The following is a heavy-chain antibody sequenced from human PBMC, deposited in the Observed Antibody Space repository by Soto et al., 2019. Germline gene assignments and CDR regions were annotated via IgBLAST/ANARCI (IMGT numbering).Heavy chain of an antibody. CDR1: GFTFSSYW. J-gene: IGHJ4*02. CDR2: INSDGSST. D-gene: IGHD3-22*01. Sequence: GGSLRLSCAASGFTFSSYWMHWVRQAPGKGLVWVSRINSDGSSTSYADSVKGRFTISRDNAKNTLYLQMNSLRAEDTAVYYCARAPTQYYYDSSGYSVDYWGQGTLVTVSS. V-gene: IGHV3-74*01. CDR3: ARAPTQYYYDSSGYSVDY.